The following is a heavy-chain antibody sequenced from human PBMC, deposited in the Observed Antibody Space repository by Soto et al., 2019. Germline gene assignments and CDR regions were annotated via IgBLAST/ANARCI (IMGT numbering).Heavy chain of an antibody. CDR2: INAGNGNT. CDR3: ARGTPVWFDP. J-gene: IGHJ5*02. Sequence: QVQLVQSGAEEKKPGASVKVSCKASGYTFSDYAIHWVRQAPGQRPEWMGWINAGNGNTKYSQKFQGRVTITRDTSASTAYMELSSLRSDATAVYYCARGTPVWFDPWGQGTLVTVSS. D-gene: IGHD3-10*01. CDR1: GYTFSDYA. V-gene: IGHV1-3*05.